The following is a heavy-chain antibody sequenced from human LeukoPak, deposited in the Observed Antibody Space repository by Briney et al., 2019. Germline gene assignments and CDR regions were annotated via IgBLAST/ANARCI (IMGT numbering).Heavy chain of an antibody. CDR1: GYTFTSYD. Sequence: GASVKVSCKATGYTFTSYDINWVRQATGHGLEWMGWMKPNSGNTGYAQKFQGRVTITRNTSISTAYMELSSLRSEDTAVYYCASSRTNYCGGDCPYDAFDIWGQGTMVTVSS. J-gene: IGHJ3*02. CDR3: ASSRTNYCGGDCPYDAFDI. CDR2: MKPNSGNT. V-gene: IGHV1-8*03. D-gene: IGHD2-21*01.